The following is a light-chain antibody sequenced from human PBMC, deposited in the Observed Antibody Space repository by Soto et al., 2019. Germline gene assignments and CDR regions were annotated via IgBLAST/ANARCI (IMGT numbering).Light chain of an antibody. CDR1: QSVSSY. CDR3: QQRSNWPLT. V-gene: IGKV3-11*01. CDR2: DAS. Sequence: EIVLTQSPATLSLSPGERATLSCRASQSVSSYLAWYQQKPGQAPRLLIYDASNRATGIPARFSGSAAGTDFTLTISSLEPEDFAVYDCQQRSNWPLTFGGGTKVEIK. J-gene: IGKJ4*01.